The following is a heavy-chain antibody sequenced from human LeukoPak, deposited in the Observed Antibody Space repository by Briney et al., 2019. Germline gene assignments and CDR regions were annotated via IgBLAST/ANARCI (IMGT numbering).Heavy chain of an antibody. CDR2: ISSSGSTI. CDR3: ARKTYYYDSSGYSNDAFDI. D-gene: IGHD3-22*01. CDR1: GFTFSSYE. J-gene: IGHJ3*02. Sequence: GGSLRLSCAASGFTFSSYEMNWVRQAPGKGLEWVSHISSSGSTIYYADSVEGRFTISRDNAKNSLYLQMNSLRAEDTAVYYCARKTYYYDSSGYSNDAFDIWGQGTMVTVSS. V-gene: IGHV3-48*03.